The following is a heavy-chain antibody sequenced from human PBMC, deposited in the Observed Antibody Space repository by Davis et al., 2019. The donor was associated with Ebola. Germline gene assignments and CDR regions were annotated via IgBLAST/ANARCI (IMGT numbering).Heavy chain of an antibody. D-gene: IGHD1-26*01. CDR1: GFTFSSYW. CDR3: ARDQYFEGATAY. CDR2: ISYDGSSK. J-gene: IGHJ4*02. Sequence: PGGSLRLSCAASGFTFSSYWMSWVRQAPGKGLEWVAVISYDGSSKYYADSVKGRFTISRDNSKNTLYLQMNSLRAEDTAVYYCARDQYFEGATAYWGQGTLVTVSS. V-gene: IGHV3-30-3*01.